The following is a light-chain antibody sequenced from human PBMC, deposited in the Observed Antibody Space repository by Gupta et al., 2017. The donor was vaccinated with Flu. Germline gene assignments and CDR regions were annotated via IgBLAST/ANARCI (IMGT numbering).Light chain of an antibody. J-gene: IGLJ3*02. Sequence: QSALTQPASVSGSPGQSITISCTGTSSDVGRYNYVSWYQQYPEKAPKVIIYEVSNRPSEVSNRFSGSKSGSTASLTISGLQVEDEADYYCSSFTSSDTVVFGGGTKLTVL. CDR3: SSFTSSDTVV. V-gene: IGLV2-14*01. CDR1: SSDVGRYNY. CDR2: EVS.